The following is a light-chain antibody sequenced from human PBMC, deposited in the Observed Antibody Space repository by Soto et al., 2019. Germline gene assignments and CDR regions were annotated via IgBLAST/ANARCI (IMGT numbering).Light chain of an antibody. CDR3: QQYNSYWGT. CDR1: ESISTY. Sequence: DIQLNQSPSFLSASVGDRVTITCRASESISTYLAWYQQKPGKAPKLLIYRASNLESGVPSRFSGSGSGTEFTLTISSLQPDDFATYYCQQYNSYWGTFGPGTKVDIK. V-gene: IGKV1-5*03. J-gene: IGKJ3*01. CDR2: RAS.